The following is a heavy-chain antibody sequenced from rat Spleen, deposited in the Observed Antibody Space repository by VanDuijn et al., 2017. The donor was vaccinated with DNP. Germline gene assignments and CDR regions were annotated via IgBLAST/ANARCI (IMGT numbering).Heavy chain of an antibody. CDR1: GYSITSSYR. V-gene: IGHV3-3*01. CDR3: ARWPGYNPPYAMDA. CDR2: VNSEGTT. Sequence: EVQLQESGPGLVKPSQSLSLTCSVTGYSITSSYRWNWIRKFPGNKLEWMGSVNSEGTTNYNPSLKSRIHITRDTSKSKFFLQVNSVTTEDTATYYCARWPGYNPPYAMDAWGQGTSVTVAS. D-gene: IGHD1-4*01. J-gene: IGHJ4*01.